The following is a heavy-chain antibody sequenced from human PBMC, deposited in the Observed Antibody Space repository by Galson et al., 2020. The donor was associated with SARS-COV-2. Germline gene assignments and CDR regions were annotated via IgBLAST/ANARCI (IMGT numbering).Heavy chain of an antibody. Sequence: GGSLRLSCAASGFTFSSYWMHWVRQAPGKGLVWISRIYSEGSSTSYADSVKGRFTISGDNAKNTLYLQMNSLRAEDTAVYYCARGDMGNDYFDYWGQGTLVTVSS. D-gene: IGHD7-27*01. J-gene: IGHJ4*02. CDR3: ARGDMGNDYFDY. V-gene: IGHV3-74*01. CDR1: GFTFSSYW. CDR2: IYSEGSST.